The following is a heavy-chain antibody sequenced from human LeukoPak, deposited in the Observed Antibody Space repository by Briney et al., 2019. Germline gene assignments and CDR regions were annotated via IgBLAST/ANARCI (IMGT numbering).Heavy chain of an antibody. CDR3: ARKQWVMYYFDS. CDR2: FYYSGNT. CDR1: GYSISSGYY. D-gene: IGHD6-19*01. J-gene: IGHJ4*02. Sequence: PSETLSLTCTVSGYSISSGYYWGWLRQPPGKGLEWIGSFYYSGNTYYNPSLKSRATISVDTSKSQFSLRLNSLTAADTAVYYCARKQWVMYYFDSWGQGTLVTVSS. V-gene: IGHV4-38-2*02.